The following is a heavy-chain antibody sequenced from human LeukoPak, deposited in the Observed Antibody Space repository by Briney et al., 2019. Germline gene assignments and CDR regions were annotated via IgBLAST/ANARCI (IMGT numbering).Heavy chain of an antibody. V-gene: IGHV4-30-4*01. CDR3: ARPRGLNWFDP. Sequence: PSETLSLTCTVSGGSISSGDHYWIWIRQPPGKGLEWIGYIEFSGSSYYNPSLKSRVSMSVDTSKNQFSLDLNSVTAADTAVYYCARPRGLNWFDPWGQGTLVTVSS. CDR1: GGSISSGDHY. CDR2: IEFSGSS. J-gene: IGHJ5*02.